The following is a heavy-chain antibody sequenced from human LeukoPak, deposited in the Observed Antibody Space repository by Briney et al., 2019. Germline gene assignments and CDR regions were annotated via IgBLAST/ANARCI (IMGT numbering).Heavy chain of an antibody. D-gene: IGHD3-22*01. CDR1: GGSISSGGYY. J-gene: IGHJ4*02. CDR2: IYYSGST. Sequence: SETLSLTCTVSGGSISSGGYYWSWIRQHPGKGLEWIGYIYYSGSTYYNPSLKSRVTISVDTSKNQFALKLGSVTAADTVVYDCARGYDSSGYQTHFDYWGQGTVVSVSS. V-gene: IGHV4-31*03. CDR3: ARGYDSSGYQTHFDY.